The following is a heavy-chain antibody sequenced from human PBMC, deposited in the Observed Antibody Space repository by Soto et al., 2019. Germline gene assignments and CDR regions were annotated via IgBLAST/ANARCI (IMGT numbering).Heavy chain of an antibody. V-gene: IGHV1-46*03. CDR2: INPSGGST. CDR3: ASDPAGNNWFDP. CDR1: GYTFTSYY. Sequence: QVQLVQSGAEVKKPGASVKVSCKASGYTFTSYYMHWVRQAPGQGLEWMGIINPSGGSTSYAQKFQSRVTMTRDTSTSTVYMELSSLRSEDTAVYYCASDPAGNNWFDPWGQGTLVTVSS. J-gene: IGHJ5*02.